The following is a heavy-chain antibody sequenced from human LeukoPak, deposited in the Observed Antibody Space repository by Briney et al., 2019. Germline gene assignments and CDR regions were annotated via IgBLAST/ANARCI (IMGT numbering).Heavy chain of an antibody. CDR3: AREWGRIAVAGGPGY. V-gene: IGHV3-33*01. CDR1: GFIFSNYG. CDR2: IWYDGRTK. D-gene: IGHD6-19*01. Sequence: PGGSLRLSCEVSGFIFSNYGMHWVRQAPGKGLEWVALIWYDGRTKFHADSVKGRFTISRDNSANTLSLQVSSLRVEDTAVYYCAREWGRIAVAGGPGYWGQGALVTVSS. J-gene: IGHJ4*02.